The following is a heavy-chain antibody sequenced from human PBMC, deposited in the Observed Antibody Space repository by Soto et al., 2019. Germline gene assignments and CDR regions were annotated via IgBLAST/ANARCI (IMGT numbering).Heavy chain of an antibody. CDR2: ISAYNGNT. Sequence: QVQLVQSGGEVKMPGASVKVSCKASGYTFTSYHITWVRQAPGQGLEWMGWISAYNGNTNYAQNFQGRVSMTTDSSTTTAYMELRNLRSDDTAVYYCARRTSSAWYFCDYWGLGTLVTVSS. CDR3: ARRTSSAWYFCDY. D-gene: IGHD6-19*01. CDR1: GYTFTSYH. V-gene: IGHV1-18*01. J-gene: IGHJ4*02.